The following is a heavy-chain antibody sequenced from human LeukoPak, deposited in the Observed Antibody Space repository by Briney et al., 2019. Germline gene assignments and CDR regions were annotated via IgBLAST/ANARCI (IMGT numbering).Heavy chain of an antibody. CDR2: ISAHNGNT. Sequence: VASVKVSCKASGYTFTSYGISWVRQAPGQGLEWMGWISAHNGNTKYAQMLQGRVTMTTDTSTSTAYVELRSLRSDDTAVYYCARDAVTIVVPAAIVHWGQGTLVTVSS. CDR1: GYTFTSYG. V-gene: IGHV1-18*01. CDR3: ARDAVTIVVPAAIVH. D-gene: IGHD2-2*01. J-gene: IGHJ4*02.